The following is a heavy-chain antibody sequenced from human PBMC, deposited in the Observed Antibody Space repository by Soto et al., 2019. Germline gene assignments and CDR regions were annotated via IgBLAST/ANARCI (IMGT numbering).Heavy chain of an antibody. CDR3: ATRMTTAPY. V-gene: IGHV3-66*01. CDR2: IYRGGGI. J-gene: IGHJ4*02. Sequence: EVRLVQSGGGLVQPGGSLRLSCAASLFVVSDNYMSWVRQAPGKGLEWVALIYRGGGIDYAESVKGRFTISRDKAKNTLYLHMNTLKAEDTGIYYCATRMTTAPYWGQGTVVTVSS. D-gene: IGHD6-25*01. CDR1: LFVVSDNY.